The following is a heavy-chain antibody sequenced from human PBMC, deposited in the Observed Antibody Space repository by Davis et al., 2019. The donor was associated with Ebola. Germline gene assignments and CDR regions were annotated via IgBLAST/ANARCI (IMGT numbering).Heavy chain of an antibody. CDR3: ARVPRSCDFWSGRYSYHGVDV. V-gene: IGHV4-59*01. CDR2: IYYRGST. CDR1: GGSISTYY. Sequence: MPSETLSLTCTVSGGSISTYYWSWIRQPPGKGLEWIGHIYYRGSTNYNSSLKSRVTISVDTSKNQFSLKLSSVTAAGTAVYYWARVPRSCDFWSGRYSYHGVDVWGQGTTVTVS. D-gene: IGHD3-3*01. J-gene: IGHJ6*02.